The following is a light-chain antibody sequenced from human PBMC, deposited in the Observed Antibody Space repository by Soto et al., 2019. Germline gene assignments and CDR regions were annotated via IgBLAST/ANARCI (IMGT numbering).Light chain of an antibody. CDR2: GAS. V-gene: IGKV3-20*01. CDR1: QSVSSNF. J-gene: IGKJ1*01. Sequence: EIVLTQSPGTLSLSPGERATLSCRASQSVSSNFLAWYQQRPGQAPRLXIYGASSRETGIPDRFSGGGSGTEFTLTISRLEPEDSEVYYCQQFASSTQTFGQGTKVDNK. CDR3: QQFASSTQT.